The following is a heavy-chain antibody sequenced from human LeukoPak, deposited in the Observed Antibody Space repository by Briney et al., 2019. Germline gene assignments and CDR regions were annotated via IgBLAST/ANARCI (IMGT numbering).Heavy chain of an antibody. CDR1: GGSISSYY. CDR2: IYYSGST. J-gene: IGHJ4*02. V-gene: IGHV4-59*01. Sequence: SETLSLTCTVSGGSISSYYWSWIRQPPGKGLEWIGYIYYSGSTNYNPSLKSRVTISVDTSKNQFSLELSSVTAADTAVYYCARGSRYSIPDFDYWGQGTLVTVSS. CDR3: ARGSRYSIPDFDY. D-gene: IGHD2-15*01.